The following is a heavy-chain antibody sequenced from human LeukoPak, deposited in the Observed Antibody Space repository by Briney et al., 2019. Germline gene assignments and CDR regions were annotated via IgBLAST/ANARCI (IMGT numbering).Heavy chain of an antibody. CDR2: ISWNSGSI. D-gene: IGHD6-13*01. CDR1: GFTFDDYA. V-gene: IGHV3-9*01. J-gene: IGHJ4*02. CDR3: AKDSSSWYDFSFVFDY. Sequence: GGSLRLSCAASGFTFDDYAMHWVRQAPGKGLEWVSGISWNSGSIGYADSVKGRFTISRDSATSSLYLQMNSLRAEDTALYYCAKDSSSWYDFSFVFDYWGQGTLVTVSS.